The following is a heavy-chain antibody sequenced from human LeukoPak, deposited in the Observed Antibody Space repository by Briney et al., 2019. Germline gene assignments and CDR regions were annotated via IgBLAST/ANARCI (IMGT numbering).Heavy chain of an antibody. D-gene: IGHD2-2*01. CDR2: ISGNGVGT. Sequence: PGGSLRLSCAASGFTFSNAWMSWVRQAPGKGLEWVSSISGNGVGTYYADSVKGRFTISRDNSKNSLNLQMSSLRVEDTAVYYCAKRDSTSYHFDSWGQGTLVTVSS. V-gene: IGHV3-23*01. CDR1: GFTFSNAW. J-gene: IGHJ4*02. CDR3: AKRDSTSYHFDS.